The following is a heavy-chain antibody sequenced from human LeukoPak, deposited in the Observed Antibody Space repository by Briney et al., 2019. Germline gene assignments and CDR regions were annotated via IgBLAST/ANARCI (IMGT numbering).Heavy chain of an antibody. CDR2: IRSKAYGGTT. J-gene: IGHJ4*02. Sequence: PGGSLRLSCAASGFTFSSYAMSWFRQAPGMGLEWVGFIRSKAYGGTTEYAASVKGRFTISRDDSKSIAYLQMNSLKTEDTAVYYCTRDPYCSGGSCYSYYFDYWGQGTLVTVSS. D-gene: IGHD2-15*01. CDR1: GFTFSSYA. CDR3: TRDPYCSGGSCYSYYFDY. V-gene: IGHV3-49*03.